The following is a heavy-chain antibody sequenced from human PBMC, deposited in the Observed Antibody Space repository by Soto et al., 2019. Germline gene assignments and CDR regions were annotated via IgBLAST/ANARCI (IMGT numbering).Heavy chain of an antibody. V-gene: IGHV1-46*01. J-gene: IGHJ5*02. D-gene: IGHD3-22*01. CDR2: IYPGGVNI. CDR3: ARAPYYYDRKDKNWFDP. Sequence: ASVKVSCKVYGYIFSSYHMHWVRQARGQGLEWMGTIYPGGVNIAYAQKFKGRVTMTKDNSKDTVYLQMNSLRAEDTAVYYCARAPYYYDRKDKNWFDPWGQGTLVTVSS. CDR1: GYIFSSYH.